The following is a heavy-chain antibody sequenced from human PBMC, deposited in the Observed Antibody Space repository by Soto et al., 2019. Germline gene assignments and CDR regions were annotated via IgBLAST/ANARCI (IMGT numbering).Heavy chain of an antibody. CDR1: GFSFSSYG. V-gene: IGHV3-30*18. D-gene: IGHD3-16*01. CDR2: ISYDGSNK. J-gene: IGHJ4*02. CDR3: AKPYYDYVWGSSPSPFDY. Sequence: PGGSLRLSCAASGFSFSSYGMHWVRQAPGKGLEWVAVISYDGSNKYYADSVKGRFIISRDNSKNTLYLQMNSLRAEDTAVYYCAKPYYDYVWGSSPSPFDYWGQGTLVTVSS.